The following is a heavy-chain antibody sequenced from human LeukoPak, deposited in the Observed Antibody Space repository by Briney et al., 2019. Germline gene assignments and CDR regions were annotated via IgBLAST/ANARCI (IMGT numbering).Heavy chain of an antibody. V-gene: IGHV4-31*03. D-gene: IGHD1-26*01. CDR3: ARARVVGATTSLDY. Sequence: PSETLSLTCTVSGGSITSGGYYWSWIRQHPGKGLEWIGYIYYSGSTYCNPSLKSRVTISVDTSKNQFSLKLSSVTAADTAVYYCARARVVGATTSLDYWGQGTLVTVSS. CDR1: GGSITSGGYY. J-gene: IGHJ4*02. CDR2: IYYSGST.